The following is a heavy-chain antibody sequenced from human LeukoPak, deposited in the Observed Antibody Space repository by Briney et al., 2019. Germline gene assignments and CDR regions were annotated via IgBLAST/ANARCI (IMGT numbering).Heavy chain of an antibody. V-gene: IGHV3-21*01. Sequence: GGSLRLSCAASGFTFSSFSMNWVRQAPGKGLEWVSSISSSSSYIYYADSMKGRFTISRDNAKNSLYLQMNSLRAEDTAVYYCAKDTTAWYRFDYWGQGTLVTVSS. CDR2: ISSSSSYI. CDR3: AKDTTAWYRFDY. J-gene: IGHJ4*02. D-gene: IGHD6-13*01. CDR1: GFTFSSFS.